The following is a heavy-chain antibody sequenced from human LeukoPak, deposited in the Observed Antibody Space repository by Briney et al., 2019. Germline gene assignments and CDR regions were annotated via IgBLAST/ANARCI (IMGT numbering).Heavy chain of an antibody. CDR2: FDPEDGET. CDR1: GYTLTELS. CDR3: ATIAVAGGVYYYYMDV. V-gene: IGHV1-24*01. D-gene: IGHD6-19*01. Sequence: ASVKVSCKVPGYTLTELSMHWVRQAPGKGLEWMGGFDPEDGETIYAQKFQGRVTMTEDTSTDTAHMELSSQRSEDTAVYYCATIAVAGGVYYYYMDVWGKGTTVTISS. J-gene: IGHJ6*03.